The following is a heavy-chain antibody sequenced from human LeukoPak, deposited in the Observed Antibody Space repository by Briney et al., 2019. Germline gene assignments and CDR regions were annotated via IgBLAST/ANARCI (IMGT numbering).Heavy chain of an antibody. CDR2: ISSSSSYI. J-gene: IGHJ3*02. D-gene: IGHD2-2*01. CDR3: AREAAYCSSTSCYYAFDI. CDR1: GFTFSSYW. V-gene: IGHV3-21*01. Sequence: GGSLRLSCAASGFTFSSYWMSWVRQAPGKGLEWVSSISSSSSYIYYADSVKGRFTISRDNAKNSLYLQMSSLRAEDTAVYYCAREAAYCSSTSCYYAFDIWGQGTMVTVSS.